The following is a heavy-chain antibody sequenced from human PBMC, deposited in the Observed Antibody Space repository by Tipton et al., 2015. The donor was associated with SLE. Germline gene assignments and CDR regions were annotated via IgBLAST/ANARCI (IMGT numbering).Heavy chain of an antibody. Sequence: TLSLTCTVSGGSISGYYWNWIRQPPGKGLEWVGYINYSGNTNYNPSLKGRVTISVDTSKTHFSLRLSSVTAADTAVYYCARRSDDYSNWFDPWGQGTQVTVSS. V-gene: IGHV4-59*12. J-gene: IGHJ5*02. D-gene: IGHD4-11*01. CDR2: INYSGNT. CDR3: ARRSDDYSNWFDP. CDR1: GGSISGYY.